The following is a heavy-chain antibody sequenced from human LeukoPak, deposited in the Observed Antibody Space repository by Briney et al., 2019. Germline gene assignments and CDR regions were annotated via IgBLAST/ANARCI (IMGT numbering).Heavy chain of an antibody. V-gene: IGHV4-39*01. J-gene: IGHJ4*02. Sequence: SETLSPTCTVSGGSISSSSYYWGWIRQPPGKGLEWIGSLYYSGSTYYNPSLKSRVTISIDTSSNQFSLRLNSVTAADTAVYYCARHTIASTGTHFDFWGQGTLVTVSS. CDR2: LYYSGST. CDR1: GGSISSSSYY. D-gene: IGHD6-13*01. CDR3: ARHTIASTGTHFDF.